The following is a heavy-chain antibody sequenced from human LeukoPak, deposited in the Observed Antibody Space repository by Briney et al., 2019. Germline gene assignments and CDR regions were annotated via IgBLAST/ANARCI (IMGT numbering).Heavy chain of an antibody. V-gene: IGHV4-39*01. CDR1: GGSISSSSYY. Sequence: SETLSLTCTVSGGSISSSSYYWGWIRQPPGKGLEWIGSIYYSGSTYYNPSLKSRVTISVDTSKNQFSLKQSSVTAADTAVYYCARRKAGYRTVFYFDYWGQGTLVTVSS. CDR3: ARRKAGYRTVFYFDY. CDR2: IYYSGST. J-gene: IGHJ4*02. D-gene: IGHD5-18*01.